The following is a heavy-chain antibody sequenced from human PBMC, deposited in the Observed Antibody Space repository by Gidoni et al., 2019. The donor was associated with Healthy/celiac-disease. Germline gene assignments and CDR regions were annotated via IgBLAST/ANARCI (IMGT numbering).Heavy chain of an antibody. J-gene: IGHJ4*02. CDR1: GFTFSSYS. Sequence: EVQLVESGGGLVKPGGSLRLSCAASGFTFSSYSMNWVRQAPGKGLGWVSSISSSSSYIYYADSVKGRFTISRDNAKNSLYLQMNSLRAEDTAVYYCAREIAVAEIDYWGQGTLVTVSS. CDR3: AREIAVAEIDY. CDR2: ISSSSSYI. D-gene: IGHD6-19*01. V-gene: IGHV3-21*01.